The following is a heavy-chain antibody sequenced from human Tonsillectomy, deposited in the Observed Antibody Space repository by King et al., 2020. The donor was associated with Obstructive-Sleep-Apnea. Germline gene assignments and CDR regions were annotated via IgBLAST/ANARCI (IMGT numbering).Heavy chain of an antibody. J-gene: IGHJ4*02. D-gene: IGHD2-15*01. V-gene: IGHV4-39*01. CDR2: IYYSGST. Sequence: LQLQESGPGLVKPSETLSLTCTVSGGSISRSSYYWGWIRQPPGQGLEWIGSIYYSGSTYYNPSLKSRVTISVDTSKNQFSLKLSSVTAADTAVYYCARQFVVVIAATLFDYWGQGTLVTVSS. CDR1: GGSISRSSYY. CDR3: ARQFVVVIAATLFDY.